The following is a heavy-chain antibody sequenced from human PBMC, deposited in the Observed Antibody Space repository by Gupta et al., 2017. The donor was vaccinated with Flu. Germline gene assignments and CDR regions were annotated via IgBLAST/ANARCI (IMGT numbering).Heavy chain of an antibody. D-gene: IGHD3-22*01. J-gene: IGHJ4*02. CDR1: GFTFSSYE. V-gene: IGHV3-48*03. CDR2: ISSSGSTI. Sequence: LSCAASGFTFSSYEMNWVRQAPGKGLEWVSYISSSGSTIYYADSVKGRFTISRDNAKNSLYLQMNSLRAEDTAVYYCARLGLDDSSGYYYFDYWGQGTLVTVSS. CDR3: ARLGLDDSSGYYYFDY.